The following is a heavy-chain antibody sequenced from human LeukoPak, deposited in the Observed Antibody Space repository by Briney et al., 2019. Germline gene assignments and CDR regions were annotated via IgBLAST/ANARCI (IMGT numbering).Heavy chain of an antibody. V-gene: IGHV3-30-3*01. CDR1: GFTFSSYA. D-gene: IGHD2-2*01. CDR2: ISYDGSNK. Sequence: GRSLRLSCAASGFTFSSYARHWVRQAPGKGLEWVAVISYDGSNKYYADSVKGRFTISRDNSKNTLYLQMNSLRAEDTAVYYCARGGDIVVVPPAIGWFDPWGQGTLVTVSS. J-gene: IGHJ5*02. CDR3: ARGGDIVVVPPAIGWFDP.